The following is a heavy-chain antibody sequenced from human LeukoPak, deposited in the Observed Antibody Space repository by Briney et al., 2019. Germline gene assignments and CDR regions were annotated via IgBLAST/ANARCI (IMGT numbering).Heavy chain of an antibody. Sequence: ASVKVSCKVSGYTLTELSMHWVRQAPGKGLEWMGGFDPEDGETIYAQKFQGRVTMTEDTSTDTAYMELSSLRYEDTAVYYCATFGSGSGSYYNWFDPWGQGTLVTVSS. CDR2: FDPEDGET. CDR3: ATFGSGSGSYYNWFDP. V-gene: IGHV1-24*01. CDR1: GYTLTELS. J-gene: IGHJ5*02. D-gene: IGHD3-10*01.